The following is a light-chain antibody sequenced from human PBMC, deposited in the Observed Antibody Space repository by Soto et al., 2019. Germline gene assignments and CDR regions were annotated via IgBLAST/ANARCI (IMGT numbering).Light chain of an antibody. CDR1: TGSVTSGHY. CDR2: DTS. Sequence: QAVVTQEPSLTVSPGGTVTLTCGSSTGSVTSGHYPYWFQQKPGQAPRTLIYDTSNKHSWTPARFSGSLLGGKAALTLSGAQPEDEAEYFCLLSYTGARIFGGGTKVTVL. J-gene: IGLJ2*01. V-gene: IGLV7-46*01. CDR3: LLSYTGARI.